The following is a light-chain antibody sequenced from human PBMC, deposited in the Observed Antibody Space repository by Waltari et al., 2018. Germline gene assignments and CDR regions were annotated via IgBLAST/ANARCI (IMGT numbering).Light chain of an antibody. CDR3: QQGYMTPRT. J-gene: IGKJ1*01. CDR1: HSVRNF. Sequence: DIQMTQSTSSLSASVVDRVTITCRASHSVRNFLNWYQQEPGKAPKLLIYATSSLQTGVPSRFSGSGSGTDFTLSISSLQPEDFAIYFCQQGYMTPRTFGQGTKVEIK. CDR2: ATS. V-gene: IGKV1-39*01.